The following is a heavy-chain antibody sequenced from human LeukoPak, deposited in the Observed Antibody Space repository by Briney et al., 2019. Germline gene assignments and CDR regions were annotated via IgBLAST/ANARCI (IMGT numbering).Heavy chain of an antibody. V-gene: IGHV3-7*04. CDR2: VKEDGTDK. CDR1: GFTFSRHW. J-gene: IGHJ4*02. CDR3: ARDWDGSGRSIDS. Sequence: PGGSLRLSCAASGFTFSRHWMSWVRQAPGKGPEWVARVKEDGTDKCDVDSVKGRFTISRDNAKNSLDLQMNSLRVEDTAVYYCARDWDGSGRSIDSWGQGTLVTVSS. D-gene: IGHD3-10*01.